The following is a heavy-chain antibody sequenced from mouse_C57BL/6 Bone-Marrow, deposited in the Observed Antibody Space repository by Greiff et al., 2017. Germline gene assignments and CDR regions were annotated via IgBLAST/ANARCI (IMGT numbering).Heavy chain of an antibody. CDR3: ARHVGLRRGGKHMDY. Sequence: EVQVVESGGDLVKPGGSLKLSCAASGFTFSSYGMSWVRQTPDKRLEWVATISSGGSFTYYPDTVKGRFTISRDNAQNTLYLQMSSLKSKDTAMYNCARHVGLRRGGKHMDYWGQGTSVTVSS. D-gene: IGHD2-12*01. CDR1: GFTFSSYG. CDR2: ISSGGSFT. V-gene: IGHV5-6*01. J-gene: IGHJ4*01.